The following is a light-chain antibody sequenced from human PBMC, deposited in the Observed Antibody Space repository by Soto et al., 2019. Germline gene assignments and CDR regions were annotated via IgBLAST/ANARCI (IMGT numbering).Light chain of an antibody. CDR2: EVN. CDR1: SSDVGSYNY. J-gene: IGLJ1*01. Sequence: QSALAQPASVSGTPEQSSTIPCTGTSSDVGSYNYVSWYQHHPGKAPKLMIYEVNNRPSGVSNRFSGSKSGNTATLPISGVQAEDEADYYCSSYTASSTVVFGTGPKVTAL. CDR3: SSYTASSTVV. V-gene: IGLV2-14*01.